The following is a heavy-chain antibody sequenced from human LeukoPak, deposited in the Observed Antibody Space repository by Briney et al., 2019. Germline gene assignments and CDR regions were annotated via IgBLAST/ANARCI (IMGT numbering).Heavy chain of an antibody. J-gene: IGHJ4*02. V-gene: IGHV3-30*04. Sequence: GGSLRLSCAASGFTFSTYVMHWVRQAPGKGLEWVAVISYDGSNKYYADSVKGRFTISRDNSKNTLYLQMNSLRAEDTAVYYCARDSLGFDYWGQGTLVTVSS. CDR2: ISYDGSNK. CDR3: ARDSLGFDY. CDR1: GFTFSTYV.